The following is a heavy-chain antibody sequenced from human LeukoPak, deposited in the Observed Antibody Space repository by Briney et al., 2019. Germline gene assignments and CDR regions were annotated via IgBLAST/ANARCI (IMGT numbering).Heavy chain of an antibody. CDR3: AKDGEPGTYFDY. V-gene: IGHV3-7*01. Sequence: GGSLRLSCAASGFTFSSYWMSWVRQAPGKGLEWVANIKQDGSEKYYVDSLKGRFTISRDNAKNLLYLQMNSLTAEDTAIYYCAKDGEPGTYFDYWGQGTLVTVSS. CDR1: GFTFSSYW. D-gene: IGHD1-26*01. J-gene: IGHJ4*02. CDR2: IKQDGSEK.